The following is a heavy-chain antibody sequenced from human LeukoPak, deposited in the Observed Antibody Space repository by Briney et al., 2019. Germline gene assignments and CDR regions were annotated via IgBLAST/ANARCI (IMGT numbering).Heavy chain of an antibody. CDR2: IKQDGSKK. D-gene: IGHD5-24*01. J-gene: IGHJ4*02. CDR3: TRVGYIDEGIDY. Sequence: GGSLRLSCVASGFAFSSYWMTRGRQAPGKGLEGVANIKQDGSKKSYVDSVKGRFTISRDNAKNSLYLQMNSLRAEDTAIYYCTRVGYIDEGIDYWGQGTLVTVSS. CDR1: GFAFSSYW. V-gene: IGHV3-7*04.